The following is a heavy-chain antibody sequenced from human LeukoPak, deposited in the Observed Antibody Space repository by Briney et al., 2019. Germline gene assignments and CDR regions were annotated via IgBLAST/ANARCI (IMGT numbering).Heavy chain of an antibody. D-gene: IGHD1-26*01. V-gene: IGHV1-2*02. CDR2: VDPNSGGT. CDR3: ARGMEGATNFDY. CDR1: GYTFTAYY. J-gene: IGHJ4*02. Sequence: GASVKVSCKASGYTFTAYYIHWVRQAPGQGLEWMGWVDPNSGGTNFAQKFQGRVTMTRDTSITTAYVELSSLKSDDTAVYYCARGMEGATNFDYWGQGTLVTVSS.